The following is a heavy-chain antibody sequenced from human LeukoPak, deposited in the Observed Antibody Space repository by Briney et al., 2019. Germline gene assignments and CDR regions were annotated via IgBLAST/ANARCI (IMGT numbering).Heavy chain of an antibody. J-gene: IGHJ4*02. V-gene: IGHV4-30-4*01. CDR1: GGSISSGDYY. D-gene: IGHD3-16*01. CDR3: ASSNIRVSYFDY. CDR2: IYYSGST. Sequence: SQTLSLTCTVSGGSISSGDYYWSWIRQPPGKGLEWIGYIYYSGSTYYNPSLKSRVTISVDTSKNQFSLKLSSVTAADTAVYYCASSNIRVSYFDYWGQGTPVTVSS.